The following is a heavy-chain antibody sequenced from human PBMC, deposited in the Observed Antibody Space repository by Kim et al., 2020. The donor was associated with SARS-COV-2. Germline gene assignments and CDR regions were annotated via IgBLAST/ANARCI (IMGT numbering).Heavy chain of an antibody. CDR1: GGSISSSSYY. J-gene: IGHJ4*02. D-gene: IGHD3-22*01. Sequence: SETLSLTCTVSGGSISSSSYYWGWIRQPPGKGLEWIGSIYYSGSTYYNPSLKSRVTISVDTSKNQFSLKLSSVTAADTAVYYCARDPYYYDSSGYGPIGYFDYWGQGTLVTVSS. CDR3: ARDPYYYDSSGYGPIGYFDY. V-gene: IGHV4-39*07. CDR2: IYYSGST.